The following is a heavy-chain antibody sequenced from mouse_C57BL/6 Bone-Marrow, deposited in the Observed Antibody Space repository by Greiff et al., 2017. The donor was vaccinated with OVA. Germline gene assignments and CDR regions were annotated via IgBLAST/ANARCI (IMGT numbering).Heavy chain of an antibody. Sequence: VKLQESGAELVRPGASVKLSCTASGFNIKDDYMHWVKQRPGKGLEWIGRIYPGDGDTNYNGKFKGKATLTADKSSSTAYMQLSSLTSEDSAVYFCARWVYAFAYWGQGTLVTVSA. CDR1: GFNIKDDY. D-gene: IGHD1-1*01. CDR3: ARWVYAFAY. J-gene: IGHJ3*01. CDR2: IYPGDGDT. V-gene: IGHV1-82*01.